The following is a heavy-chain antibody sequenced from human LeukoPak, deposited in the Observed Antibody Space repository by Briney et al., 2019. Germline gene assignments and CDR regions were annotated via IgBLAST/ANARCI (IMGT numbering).Heavy chain of an antibody. J-gene: IGHJ4*02. Sequence: GESLRLSCAASGFTFSSYAMSWVRQAPGKGLEWVSSISSSSSYIYYADSVKGRFTISRDNAKNSLYLQMNSLRAEDTAVYYCARYVPIDYWGQGTLVTVSS. CDR1: GFTFSSYA. CDR2: ISSSSSYI. V-gene: IGHV3-21*01. CDR3: ARYVPIDY. D-gene: IGHD2-2*01.